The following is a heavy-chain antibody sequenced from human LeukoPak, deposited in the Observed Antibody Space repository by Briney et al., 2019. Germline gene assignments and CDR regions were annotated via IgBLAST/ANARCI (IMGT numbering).Heavy chain of an antibody. CDR2: INPNSGGT. CDR1: GYTFRSYT. D-gene: IGHD3-22*01. J-gene: IGHJ4*02. CDR3: TRGSYYDSSGYSGVRLFDY. V-gene: IGHV1-2*02. Sequence: ASVRVSCKASGYTFRSYTMNWVRQAPGQGLEWMGWINPNSGGTNYAQKFQGRVTMTSDTSISTAYMELSRLRSDDTALYYCTRGSYYDSSGYSGVRLFDYWGQGTPVTVPS.